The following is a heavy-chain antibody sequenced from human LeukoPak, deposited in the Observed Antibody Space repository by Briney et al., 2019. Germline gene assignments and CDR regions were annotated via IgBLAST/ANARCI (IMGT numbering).Heavy chain of an antibody. J-gene: IGHJ4*02. D-gene: IGHD4-17*01. V-gene: IGHV3-53*01. Sequence: GGSLRLSCAASGFTVSSNYMSWVRQAPGKGLEWVSVIYSGGSTYYADSVKGRFTISRDNSKNTLYLQMNSLRAEDTAVYYCARVTHSYDAYGDRSPHFDYWGQGTLVTVSS. CDR2: IYSGGST. CDR1: GFTVSSNY. CDR3: ARVTHSYDAYGDRSPHFDY.